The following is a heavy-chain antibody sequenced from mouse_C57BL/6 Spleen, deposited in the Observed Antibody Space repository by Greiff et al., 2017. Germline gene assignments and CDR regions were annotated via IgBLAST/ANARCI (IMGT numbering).Heavy chain of an antibody. J-gene: IGHJ4*01. D-gene: IGHD4-1*02. CDR1: GYTFTDYY. V-gene: IGHV1-26*01. CDR3: ARPTGYAMDY. Sequence: EVKLMESGPELVKPGASVKISCKASGYTFTDYYMNWVKQSHGKSLEWIGDINPNNGGTSYNQKFKGKATLTVDKSSSTAYMELRSLTSEDSAVYYCARPTGYAMDYWGQGTSVTVSS. CDR2: INPNNGGT.